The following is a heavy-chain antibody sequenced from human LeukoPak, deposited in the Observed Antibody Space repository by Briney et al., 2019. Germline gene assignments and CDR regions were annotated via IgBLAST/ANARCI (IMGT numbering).Heavy chain of an antibody. V-gene: IGHV1-46*01. CDR2: INPSGGST. J-gene: IGHJ3*02. CDR1: GYTFTSYY. CDR3: ARSLGDYGGNSDAFDI. D-gene: IGHD4-23*01. Sequence: GASVRVSCKASGYTFTSYYMHWVRQAPGQGLEWMGIINPSGGSTSYAQKFQGRVTMTRDTSTSTVYMELSSLRSEDTAVYYCARSLGDYGGNSDAFDIWGQGTMVTVSS.